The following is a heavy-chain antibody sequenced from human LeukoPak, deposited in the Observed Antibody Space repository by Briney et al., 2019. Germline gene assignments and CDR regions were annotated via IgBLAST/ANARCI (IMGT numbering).Heavy chain of an antibody. J-gene: IGHJ6*02. CDR1: GFTVSTNY. Sequence: PGGSLRLSCAASGFTVSTNYMTWVRQAPGKGLEWVSLIYSGGNTDYADSVKGRFTISRDNSKNTVYLQMNSLRAEDSAVYYCARELGDYPNFYHYGLDVWGQGTTVTVSS. CDR3: ARELGDYPNFYHYGLDV. V-gene: IGHV3-53*01. CDR2: IYSGGNT. D-gene: IGHD4-17*01.